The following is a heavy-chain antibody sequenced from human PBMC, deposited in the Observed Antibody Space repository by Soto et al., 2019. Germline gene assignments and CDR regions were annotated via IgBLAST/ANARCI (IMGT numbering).Heavy chain of an antibody. D-gene: IGHD2-15*01. J-gene: IGHJ6*02. V-gene: IGHV3-30-3*01. Sequence: QVQLVESGGGVVQPGRSLRLSCAASGFTFSSYAMHWVRQAPGKGLEWVAVISYDGSNKYYADSVKGRFTISRDNSKNTLYLQMNSLRAEDTAVYYCAKDQGALVVAASYGMDVWGQGTTVTVSS. CDR1: GFTFSSYA. CDR2: ISYDGSNK. CDR3: AKDQGALVVAASYGMDV.